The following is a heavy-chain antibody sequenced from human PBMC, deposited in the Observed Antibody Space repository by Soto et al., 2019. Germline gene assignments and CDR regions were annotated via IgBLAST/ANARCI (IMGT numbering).Heavy chain of an antibody. CDR3: ARAYSSSSGADY. CDR1: GGSISSGDYY. V-gene: IGHV4-30-4*01. CDR2: IYYSGST. J-gene: IGHJ4*02. Sequence: SETLSLTCTVSGGSISSGDYYWSWIRQPPGKGLEWIGYIYYSGSTYYNPSLKSRVTISVDTSKNQFSLKLSSVTAADTAVYYCARAYSSSSGADYWGQGSLVTVSS. D-gene: IGHD6-6*01.